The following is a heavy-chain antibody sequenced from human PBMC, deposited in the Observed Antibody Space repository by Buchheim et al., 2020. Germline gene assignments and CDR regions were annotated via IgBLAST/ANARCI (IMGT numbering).Heavy chain of an antibody. J-gene: IGHJ6*02. D-gene: IGHD4-11*01. V-gene: IGHV3-48*03. CDR3: ARADYSNCYYYGMDV. Sequence: EVQLVESGGGLVQPGGSLRLSCAASGFTFSSYEMNWVRQAPGKGLEWVSYISSSGNTIYYADSVKGRFTISRDNAKNSLYLQMNSLRAEDTAVYYCARADYSNCYYYGMDVWGQGTT. CDR1: GFTFSSYE. CDR2: ISSSGNTI.